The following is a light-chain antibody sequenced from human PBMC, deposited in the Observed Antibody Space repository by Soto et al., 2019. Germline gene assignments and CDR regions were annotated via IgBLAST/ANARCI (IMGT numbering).Light chain of an antibody. CDR3: RKYNSAPPGT. V-gene: IGKV1-27*01. Sequence: DIQMTQSPSSLSASVGDRVTITCRASQGISNYLAWYQQKPGKVPKLLIYAASTLQSGVPSRFSGSGSGTDFTLTISSLQPEDVATYYCRKYNSAPPGTFGPGTKVDIK. CDR2: AAS. CDR1: QGISNY. J-gene: IGKJ3*01.